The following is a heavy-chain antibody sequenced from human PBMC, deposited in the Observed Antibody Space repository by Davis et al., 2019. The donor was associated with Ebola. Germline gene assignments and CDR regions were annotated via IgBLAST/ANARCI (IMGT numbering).Heavy chain of an antibody. CDR3: ASGDGRGRSYDMDV. V-gene: IGHV3-7*03. Sequence: GGSLRLSCAASGFTFSSYWMSWVRQAPGKGLEWVANIKQDGSEKYYVDSVKGRFTISRDNAKKSLYLQMNSLRAGDTAFYYCASGDGRGRSYDMDVWGQGTTVTVSS. J-gene: IGHJ6*03. D-gene: IGHD3/OR15-3a*01. CDR2: IKQDGSEK. CDR1: GFTFSSYW.